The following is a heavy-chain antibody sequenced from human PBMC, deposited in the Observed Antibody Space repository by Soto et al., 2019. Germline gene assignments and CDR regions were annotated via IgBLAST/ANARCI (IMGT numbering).Heavy chain of an antibody. CDR3: ARARIDY. CDR1: GFIFSDYW. Sequence: EVQLVESGGGLVQPGGSLRLSCTGSGFIFSDYWMTWVRQAPGKGLEWVATIRPEGSEKYYVDSLKGRLTIPRDNAQNSLYLQISSLRAEDTTLYYCARARIDYWGRGTLITVSS. V-gene: IGHV3-7*03. J-gene: IGHJ4*02. CDR2: IRPEGSEK.